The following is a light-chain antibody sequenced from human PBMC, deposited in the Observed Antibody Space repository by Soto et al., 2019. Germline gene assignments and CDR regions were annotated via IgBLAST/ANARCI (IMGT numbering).Light chain of an antibody. CDR1: RSNIGSNS. J-gene: IGLJ3*02. Sequence: QSVLTQPPSASGTPGQRVTISCSGSRSNIGSNSINWYQQFPGTAPKVLIYSNNQRPSGVPDRFSGSKSGTSASLAISGLQSDDEAEYHCAAWDDSLNGWVFGGGTKVTVL. V-gene: IGLV1-44*01. CDR2: SNN. CDR3: AAWDDSLNGWV.